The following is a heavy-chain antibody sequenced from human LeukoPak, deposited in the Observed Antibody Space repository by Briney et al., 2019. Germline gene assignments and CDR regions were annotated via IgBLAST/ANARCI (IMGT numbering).Heavy chain of an antibody. J-gene: IGHJ4*02. D-gene: IGHD5-24*01. CDR1: GGTFSSYA. Sequence: GASVKVSCKASGGTFSSYAISWVRQAPGQGLEWMGRIIPIFGTANYAQKFQGRVTITTDESTSTAYMELSSLRSEDTAVYYCARDGRWLQSGQLDYWGQGTLVTVSS. V-gene: IGHV1-69*05. CDR3: ARDGRWLQSGQLDY. CDR2: IIPIFGTA.